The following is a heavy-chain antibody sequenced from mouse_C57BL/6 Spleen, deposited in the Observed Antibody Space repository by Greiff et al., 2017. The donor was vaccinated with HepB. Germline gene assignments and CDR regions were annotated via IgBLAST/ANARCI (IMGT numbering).Heavy chain of an antibody. Sequence: QVQLQQPGAELVRPGSSVKLSCKASGYTFTSYWMHWVKQRPIQGLEWIGNIDPSDSETHYNQKFKDKATLTVDKSSSTAYMQLSSLTSEDSAVYYCAREGTYYYGSSSYAMDYWGQGTSVTVSS. D-gene: IGHD1-1*01. CDR2: IDPSDSET. J-gene: IGHJ4*01. V-gene: IGHV1-52*01. CDR1: GYTFTSYW. CDR3: AREGTYYYGSSSYAMDY.